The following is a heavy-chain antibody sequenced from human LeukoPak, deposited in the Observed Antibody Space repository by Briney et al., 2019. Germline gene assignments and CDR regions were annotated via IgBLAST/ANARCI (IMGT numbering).Heavy chain of an antibody. Sequence: SETLSLTCTVSGGSISSSSYYWDWIRQPPGKGLEWIGSIYYSGSTYYNPSLKSRVTISVDTSKKQLSLKLSSVTAADTAVYYCARQDDYNFDYWGQGTLGTVSS. D-gene: IGHD5-24*01. CDR1: GGSISSSSYY. CDR2: IYYSGST. CDR3: ARQDDYNFDY. V-gene: IGHV4-39*01. J-gene: IGHJ4*02.